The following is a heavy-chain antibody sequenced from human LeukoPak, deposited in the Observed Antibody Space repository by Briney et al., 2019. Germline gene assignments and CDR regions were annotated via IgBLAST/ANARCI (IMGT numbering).Heavy chain of an antibody. J-gene: IGHJ4*02. D-gene: IGHD3-10*01. CDR1: GGSFSGYY. CDR3: SRGVLSDY. V-gene: IGHV4-34*01. CDR2: INHSGST. Sequence: SETLSLTCAVYGGSFSGYYWSWIRQPPGKGLEWIGEINHSGSTNYNPSLKSRVTITVDTSKNQFSLKLSSVTAADTAVYYCSRGVLSDYWGQGTLVTVSS.